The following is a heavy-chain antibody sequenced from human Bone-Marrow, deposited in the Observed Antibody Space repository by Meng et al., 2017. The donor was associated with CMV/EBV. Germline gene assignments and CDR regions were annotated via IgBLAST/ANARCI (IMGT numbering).Heavy chain of an antibody. CDR2: IYYSGST. V-gene: IGHV4-39*07. J-gene: IGHJ4*02. CDR3: ASVLRSYFDY. Sequence: SETLSLTCTVSGGSVTSSNYYWGWIRQPPGKGLEWIGTIYYSGSTYINPSLESRVTISVDKSKNQFSLKLSSVTAADTAVYYCASVLRSYFDYWGQGTLVTVSS. CDR1: GGSVTSSNYY. D-gene: IGHD2-8*01.